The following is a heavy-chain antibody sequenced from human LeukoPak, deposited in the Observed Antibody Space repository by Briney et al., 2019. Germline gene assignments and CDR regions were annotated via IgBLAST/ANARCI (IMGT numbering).Heavy chain of an antibody. J-gene: IGHJ4*02. CDR2: ISGNGGST. CDR3: AIYQQQPRLGSDY. D-gene: IGHD6-13*01. Sequence: GGSLRLSCSASGFTFSSYAMHWVRQAPGKGLEYVSVISGNGGSTYYADSVKGRFTISRDNSKNTLSLQVNSLRVDDTAIYYCAIYQQQPRLGSDYWGQGTLVTVSS. CDR1: GFTFSSYA. V-gene: IGHV3-64*04.